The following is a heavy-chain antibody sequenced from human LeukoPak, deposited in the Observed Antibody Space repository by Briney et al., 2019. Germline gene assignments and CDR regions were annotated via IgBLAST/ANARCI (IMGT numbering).Heavy chain of an antibody. CDR3: ARDVVVPATMRDAFDI. Sequence: PSQTLSLTCTVSGGSISSGGYYWSWIRQHPGKGLEWIGYIYYSGSTYYNPSLKSRVTISVDTSKNQFSLKLSSVTAADTAVYYCARDVVVPATMRDAFDIWGQGTMVTVSS. CDR1: GGSISSGGYY. V-gene: IGHV4-31*03. J-gene: IGHJ3*02. D-gene: IGHD2-2*01. CDR2: IYYSGST.